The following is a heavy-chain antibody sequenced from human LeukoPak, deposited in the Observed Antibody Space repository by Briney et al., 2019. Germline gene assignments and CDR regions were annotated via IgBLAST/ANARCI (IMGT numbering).Heavy chain of an antibody. D-gene: IGHD2-15*01. CDR3: ARRGRYCSGGTCYFDAEAFDI. CDR1: GYSFTNYR. Sequence: GESLQISCKGSGYSFTNYRIGWVRQMPGKGLEWMGIIYPADSDTTYSPSFQGQVTISADKSISTAYLQWSSLKASDTAMYYCARRGRYCSGGTCYFDAEAFDIWGQGTMVTVSS. CDR2: IYPADSDT. V-gene: IGHV5-51*01. J-gene: IGHJ3*02.